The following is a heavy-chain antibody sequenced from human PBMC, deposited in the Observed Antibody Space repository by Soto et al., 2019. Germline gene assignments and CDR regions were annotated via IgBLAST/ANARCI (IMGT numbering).Heavy chain of an antibody. CDR2: IYYSGST. D-gene: IGHD3-22*01. CDR3: AIMDYYDSSGYYPGAEYFQH. CDR1: CGSISSYY. Sequence: SETLSLTCTVSCGSISSYYWSWIRQPPGKGLEWIGYIYYSGSTNYNPSLKSRVTISVDTSKNQFSLKLSSVTAADTAVYYCAIMDYYDSSGYYPGAEYFQHWGQGTLVTVSS. V-gene: IGHV4-59*01. J-gene: IGHJ1*01.